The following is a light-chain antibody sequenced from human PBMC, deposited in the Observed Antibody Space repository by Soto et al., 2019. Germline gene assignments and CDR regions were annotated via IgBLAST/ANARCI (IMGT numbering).Light chain of an antibody. J-gene: IGKJ1*01. CDR3: QQYGASPRT. CDR2: DTS. CDR1: QRVSGNS. V-gene: IGKV3-20*01. Sequence: EIVLTQSPGTLSLSPGERGTLSCRASQRVSGNSLAWYQQKPGQAPGVLIYDTSRRAAGIPDRFSGSGSGTDFTLTISRLEPEDFAVYHCQQYGASPRTFGQGTKVEIK.